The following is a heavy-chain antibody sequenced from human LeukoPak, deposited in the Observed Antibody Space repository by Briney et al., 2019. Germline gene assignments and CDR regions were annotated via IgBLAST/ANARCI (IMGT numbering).Heavy chain of an antibody. V-gene: IGHV1-2*02. CDR3: ARGKIFGVVSPDY. J-gene: IGHJ4*02. D-gene: IGHD3-3*01. CDR2: INPNSGGT. CDR1: GYTFTGYY. Sequence: ASVKVSCKASGYTFTGYYMHWVRQAPGQGLEWMGWINPNSGGTNYAQKFQGRVTMTRDTSISTAYMELSRLRSDDTAVYYCARGKIFGVVSPDYWGQGTLVTVSS.